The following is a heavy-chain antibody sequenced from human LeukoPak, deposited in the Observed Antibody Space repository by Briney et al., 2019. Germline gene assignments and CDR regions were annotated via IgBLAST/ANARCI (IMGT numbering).Heavy chain of an antibody. J-gene: IGHJ4*02. V-gene: IGHV3-21*01. CDR2: ISSSSSYI. CDR3: ARDSPQPVGGSQNDY. D-gene: IGHD4-23*01. CDR1: GFTFSSYS. Sequence: GGSLRLSCAASGFTFSSYSMNWVRRAPGKGLEWVSSISSSSSYIYYADSVKGRFTISRDNAKNSMYLQMNSLRAEDTAVYYCARDSPQPVGGSQNDYWGQGTLVTVSS.